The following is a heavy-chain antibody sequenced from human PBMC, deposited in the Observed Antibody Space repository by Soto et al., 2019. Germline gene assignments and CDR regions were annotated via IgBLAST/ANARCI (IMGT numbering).Heavy chain of an antibody. CDR1: GFTFSSYS. V-gene: IGHV3-21*01. CDR3: ARDARDCSGGSCYSAFWFDP. D-gene: IGHD2-15*01. J-gene: IGHJ5*02. CDR2: ISSSSSYI. Sequence: GGSLRLSCAASGFTFSSYSMNWVRQAPGKGLEWVSSISSSSSYIYYADSVKGRFTISRDNAKNSLYLQMNSLRAEDTAVYYCARDARDCSGGSCYSAFWFDPWGQGTLVTVSS.